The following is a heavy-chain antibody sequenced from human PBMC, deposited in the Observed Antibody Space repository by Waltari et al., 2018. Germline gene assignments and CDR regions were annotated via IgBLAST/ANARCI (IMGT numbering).Heavy chain of an antibody. CDR3: ARATNWVLEAFDL. Sequence: ELQVVESGGGLIQPGASLRLSCAASGFTVSSPYMAWVRQAPGKGPEWVSVIFTSGSTYHADSVKGRFTIPRDNSENTVHLQMKNLTAEDTALYYCARATNWVLEAFDLWGQGTMVTVSP. J-gene: IGHJ3*01. CDR2: IFTSGST. V-gene: IGHV3-53*01. CDR1: GFTVSSPY. D-gene: IGHD1-1*01.